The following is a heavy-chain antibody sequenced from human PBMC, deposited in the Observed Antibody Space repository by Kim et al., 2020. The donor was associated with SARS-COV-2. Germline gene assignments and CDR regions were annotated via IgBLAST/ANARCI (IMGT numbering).Heavy chain of an antibody. CDR3: TRADYYYGSGSYYKEYYYYGRDV. CDR1: GFTFGDYA. D-gene: IGHD3-10*01. Sequence: GGSLRLSCTASGFTFGDYAMSWVRQAPGKGLEWVGFIRSKAYGGTTEYAASVKGRFTISRDDSKSIAYLQMNSLKTEDTAVYYCTRADYYYGSGSYYKEYYYYGRDVWGQGTTVTVSS. J-gene: IGHJ6*02. V-gene: IGHV3-49*04. CDR2: IRSKAYGGTT.